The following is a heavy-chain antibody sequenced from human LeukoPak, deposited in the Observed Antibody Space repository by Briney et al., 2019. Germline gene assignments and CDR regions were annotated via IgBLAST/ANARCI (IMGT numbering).Heavy chain of an antibody. J-gene: IGHJ3*02. CDR3: ATRGSITMIVVDDAFDI. V-gene: IGHV1-24*01. D-gene: IGHD3-22*01. CDR2: FDPEDGET. Sequence: ASVKVSCKVSGYTLTELSMHWVRQAPGKGLEWMGGFDPEDGETIYAQKFQGRVTMTEDTSTDTAYMELSSLRSEDTAVYYCATRGSITMIVVDDAFDIWGQGTMVTVPS. CDR1: GYTLTELS.